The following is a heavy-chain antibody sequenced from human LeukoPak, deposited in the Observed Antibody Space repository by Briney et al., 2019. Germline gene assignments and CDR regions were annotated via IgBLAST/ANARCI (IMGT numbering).Heavy chain of an antibody. CDR2: ISGSGGST. CDR1: GFIFSRYA. D-gene: IGHD6-19*01. Sequence: PGGSLRLSCAASGFIFSRYAMLWVRHSPGRGVEWVSPISGSGGSTYYADSVKGRFTISRDNSKNTQYLQMNSLRAEDTAVYYCAKDLGDSSGTFDYWGQGTLVTVSS. CDR3: AKDLGDSSGTFDY. J-gene: IGHJ4*02. V-gene: IGHV3-23*01.